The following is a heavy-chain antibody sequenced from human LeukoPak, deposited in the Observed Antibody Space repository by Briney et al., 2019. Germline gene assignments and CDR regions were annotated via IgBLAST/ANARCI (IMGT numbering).Heavy chain of an antibody. CDR2: IGGRDGGT. Sequence: GGSLRLSCAASGFIFSNYAMSWVRQAPGKGLEWVSAIGGRDGGTYYADSVKGRFTVSRDDPKNTLYLQMNTLRVEDTAVYYCAKWGDYDILTGYYDSDPWGQGTLVTVSS. V-gene: IGHV3-23*01. CDR1: GFIFSNYA. J-gene: IGHJ5*02. CDR3: AKWGDYDILTGYYDSDP. D-gene: IGHD3-9*01.